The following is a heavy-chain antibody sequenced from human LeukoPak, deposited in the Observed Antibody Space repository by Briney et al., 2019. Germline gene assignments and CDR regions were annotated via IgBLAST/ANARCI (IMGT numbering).Heavy chain of an antibody. CDR1: GGSFSGYY. CDR3: ARVSGTMVRGVTIYYYYYGRDV. J-gene: IGHJ6*02. D-gene: IGHD3-10*01. Sequence: SETLSLTCAVYGGSFSGYYWSWIRHPPGKGVEWIGDINHSGSTNYNPSLKSRVTISVDTSKNQFSLKLSSVTAADTAVFYCARVSGTMVRGVTIYYYYYGRDVWGQGTTVTVSS. V-gene: IGHV4-34*01. CDR2: INHSGST.